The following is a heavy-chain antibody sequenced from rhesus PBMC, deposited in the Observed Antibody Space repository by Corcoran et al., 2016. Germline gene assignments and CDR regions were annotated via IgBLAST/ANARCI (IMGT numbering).Heavy chain of an antibody. V-gene: IGHV4-80*01. CDR3: ARFGAAGLFDY. Sequence: QVQLQESGPGLVKPSETLSLTCAVSGGSFSSYWGSWILQPPGEGLEWIGEINGNSGSTNYNPALKSRVTISKDASKNQLSLKMSVVTAADTAVYYCARFGAAGLFDYWGQGVLVTVSS. CDR1: GGSFSSYW. D-gene: IGHD6-25*01. CDR2: INGNSGST. J-gene: IGHJ4*01.